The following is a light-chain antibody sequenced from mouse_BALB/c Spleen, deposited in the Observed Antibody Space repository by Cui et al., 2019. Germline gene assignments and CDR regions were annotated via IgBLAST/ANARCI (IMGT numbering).Light chain of an antibody. Sequence: QIVLTQSTAIMSASLGEEISQTCSASSSVSYMHWYQQKSGTSPKRWIYSTSNLASGVPSRFSGSGSGIFYSLTISIVESEDAADYYCHQWSSYPWTFGGVTKLEIK. CDR2: STS. V-gene: IGKV4-80*01. J-gene: IGKJ1*01. CDR1: SSVSY. CDR3: HQWSSYPWT.